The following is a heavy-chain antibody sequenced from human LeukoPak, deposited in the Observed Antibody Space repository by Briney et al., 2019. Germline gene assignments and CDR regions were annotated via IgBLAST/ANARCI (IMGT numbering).Heavy chain of an antibody. CDR3: TRAVGLGPGAHFDQ. V-gene: IGHV3-11*01. D-gene: IGHD1-26*01. Sequence: GGSLRLSCAASGFSFSRYYMSWVRQTPGKALEWISYIPTSGIPVHYADSVRGRFTASRDDAKNSLHLQMDSLRVEDTAVCYCTRAVGLGPGAHFDQWGQGALVIVSS. CDR2: IPTSGIPV. J-gene: IGHJ4*02. CDR1: GFSFSRYY.